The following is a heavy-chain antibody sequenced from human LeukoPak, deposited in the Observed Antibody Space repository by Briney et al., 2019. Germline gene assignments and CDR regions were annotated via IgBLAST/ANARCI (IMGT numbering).Heavy chain of an antibody. J-gene: IGHJ4*02. D-gene: IGHD2-2*01. V-gene: IGHV3-21*01. CDR1: GFTFSSYS. Sequence: PGGSLRLSCAASGFTFSSYSMNWVRQAPGKGLEWVSSISSSSSYIYYADSVKGRFTISRANAKNSLYLQMNSQRAEDTAVYYCARDRGAHVPDYWGQGTLVTVSS. CDR3: ARDRGAHVPDY. CDR2: ISSSSSYI.